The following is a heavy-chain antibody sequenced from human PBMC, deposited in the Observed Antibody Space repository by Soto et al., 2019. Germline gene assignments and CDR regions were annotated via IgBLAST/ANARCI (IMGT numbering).Heavy chain of an antibody. CDR3: TTLDCNVGSCYDY. V-gene: IGHV3-15*01. D-gene: IGHD2-15*01. CDR2: IKSKTDGGTT. Sequence: GGSLRLSCAASGFTFSNAWMSWVRQAPGKGLEWVGRIKSKTDGGTTDYAAPVKGRFTISRDDSKNTLYLQMNSLKTEDTAVYYCTTLDCNVGSCYDYWGQGTLVTVSS. J-gene: IGHJ4*02. CDR1: GFTFSNAW.